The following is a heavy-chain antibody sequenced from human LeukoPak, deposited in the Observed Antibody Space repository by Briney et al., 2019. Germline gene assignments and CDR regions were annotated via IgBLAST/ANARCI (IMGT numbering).Heavy chain of an antibody. D-gene: IGHD3-9*01. J-gene: IGHJ4*02. Sequence: GASLRLSCAASGFTFSSYAMHWVRQAPGKGLEWVAVISYDGSNKYYADSVKGRFTISRDNSKNTLYLQMNSLRAEDTAVYYCAREESPPFPDILTGYPDYWGQGTLVTVSS. CDR2: ISYDGSNK. CDR3: AREESPPFPDILTGYPDY. CDR1: GFTFSSYA. V-gene: IGHV3-30*04.